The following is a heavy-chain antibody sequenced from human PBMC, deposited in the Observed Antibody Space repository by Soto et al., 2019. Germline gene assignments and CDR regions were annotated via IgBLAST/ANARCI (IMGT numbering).Heavy chain of an antibody. V-gene: IGHV1-3*01. Sequence: ASVKACCKASGYTFTSYAMHWVRQAPGQRLEWMGWINAGNGNTKYSQKFQGRVTITRDTSASTAYMELSSLRSEDTAVYYCARDPGYSYGYNWGHGTLVTVS. J-gene: IGHJ4*01. D-gene: IGHD5-18*01. CDR1: GYTFTSYA. CDR3: ARDPGYSYGYN. CDR2: INAGNGNT.